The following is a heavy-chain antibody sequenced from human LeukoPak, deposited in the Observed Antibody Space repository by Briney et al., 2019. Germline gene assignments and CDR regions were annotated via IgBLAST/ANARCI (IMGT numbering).Heavy chain of an antibody. CDR2: IKQDGSEK. J-gene: IGHJ4*02. D-gene: IGHD2-2*01. CDR3: ARVLMTIVVVPAANNYFDY. V-gene: IGHV3-7*01. Sequence: GGSLRLSCAASGFTFSSYWMSWVRQAPGKGLEWVANIKQDGSEKYCVDSVKGRFTISRDNAKNSLYLQMNSLRAEDTAVYYCARVLMTIVVVPAANNYFDYWGQGTLVTVSS. CDR1: GFTFSSYW.